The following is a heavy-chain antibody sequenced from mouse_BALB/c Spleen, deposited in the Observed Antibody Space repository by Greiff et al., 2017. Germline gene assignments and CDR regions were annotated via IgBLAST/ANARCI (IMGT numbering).Heavy chain of an antibody. J-gene: IGHJ3*01. D-gene: IGHD2-3*01. CDR2: IYPGGGYT. CDR1: GYTFTNYW. CDR3: ARSMIASWFAY. V-gene: IGHV1-63*02. Sequence: VQLQQSGAELVRPGTSVKISCKASGYTFTNYWLGWVKQRPGHGLEWIGDIYPGGGYTNYNEKFKGKATLTADTSSSTAYMQLSSLTSEDSAVYFCARSMIASWFAYWGQGTLVTVSA.